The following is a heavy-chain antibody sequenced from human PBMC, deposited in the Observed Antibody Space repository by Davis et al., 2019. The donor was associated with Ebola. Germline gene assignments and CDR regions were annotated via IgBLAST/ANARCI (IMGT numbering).Heavy chain of an antibody. CDR2: INWMVGST. Sequence: GESLKISCAASGFTFDDYGMNWVRQAPGKGLEWVAGINWMVGSTGYTDSVKGRFTISIDNAKNSLYLQMNSLRGEDTAVYFCAKDRRPTLQTYGDYHFDHWGQGTLVSVS. V-gene: IGHV3-20*04. D-gene: IGHD4-17*01. CDR3: AKDRRPTLQTYGDYHFDH. J-gene: IGHJ4*02. CDR1: GFTFDDYG.